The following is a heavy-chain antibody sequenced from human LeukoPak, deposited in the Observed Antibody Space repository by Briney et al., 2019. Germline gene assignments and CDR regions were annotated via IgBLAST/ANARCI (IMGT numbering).Heavy chain of an antibody. CDR1: GFTFSRDW. CDR3: ARDRRDYYDSSDFRDY. V-gene: IGHV3-74*01. Sequence: GGSLRLSCAASGFTFSRDWMHWVRQVPGKGLVWVSRIDSDDGSTSYADSVRGRFTISRDNAKKTLYLQMNSLRAEDTAVYYCARDRRDYYDSSDFRDYWGQGTLVTVSS. D-gene: IGHD3-22*01. CDR2: IDSDDGST. J-gene: IGHJ4*02.